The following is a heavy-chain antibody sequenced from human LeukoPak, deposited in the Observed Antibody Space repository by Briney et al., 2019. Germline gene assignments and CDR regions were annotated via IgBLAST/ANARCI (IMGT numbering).Heavy chain of an antibody. CDR3: ARTFSSSWSYGY. CDR2: IYHSGST. CDR1: GYSISSGYY. J-gene: IGHJ4*02. D-gene: IGHD6-13*01. Sequence: SETLSLTCTVSGYSISSGYYWGWIRQPPGKGLEWIGTIYHSGSTYYNPSLKSRVTISVDTSKNQFSLKLNSVTAADTAVYYCARTFSSSWSYGYWGQGTLVTVSS. V-gene: IGHV4-38-2*02.